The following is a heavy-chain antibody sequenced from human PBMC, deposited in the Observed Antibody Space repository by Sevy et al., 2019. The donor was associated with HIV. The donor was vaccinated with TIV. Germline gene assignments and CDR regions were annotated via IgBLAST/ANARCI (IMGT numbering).Heavy chain of an antibody. CDR3: ARLPQWLGTSFDS. CDR1: GASMRSSHY. Sequence: SETLSLTCTVSGASMRSSHYWAWIRQSPGKGLQWIGSIYNGGTTYYSPSLKTRLTVSIDTSASYFSLRLTSVTAADTAVHYCARLPQWLGTSFDSWGRGILVTVSS. V-gene: IGHV4-39*02. J-gene: IGHJ4*02. CDR2: IYNGGTT. D-gene: IGHD6-19*01.